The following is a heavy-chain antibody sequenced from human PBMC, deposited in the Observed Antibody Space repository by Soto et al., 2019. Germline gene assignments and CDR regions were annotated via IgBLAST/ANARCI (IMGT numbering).Heavy chain of an antibody. D-gene: IGHD6-19*01. J-gene: IGHJ3*02. CDR1: GLTFSSYG. CDR2: IWYDGSNK. V-gene: IGHV3-33*01. CDR3: AREGVWQWLDDGEGAFVI. Sequence: PGGSLRLSCAASGLTFSSYGMHWVRQAPGKGLEWVAVIWYDGSNKYYADSVKGRFTISRDNSKNTLYLQMNSLRAEDTAVYYCAREGVWQWLDDGEGAFVIWGQGTMVTVSS.